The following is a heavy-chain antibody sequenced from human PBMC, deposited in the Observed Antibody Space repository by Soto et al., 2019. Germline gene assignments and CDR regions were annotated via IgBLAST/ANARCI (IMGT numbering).Heavy chain of an antibody. CDR1: GYTLSELS. J-gene: IGHJ4*02. Sequence: ASVKVSCKVSGYTLSELSMHWVRQAPGKGLEWMGGFDPEDGETIYAQKFQGRVTMTEDTSTDTAYIELSSLRSEDTAVYYCATDGIAVAGTFGYWGQGTLVTVSS. CDR2: FDPEDGET. V-gene: IGHV1-24*01. CDR3: ATDGIAVAGTFGY. D-gene: IGHD6-19*01.